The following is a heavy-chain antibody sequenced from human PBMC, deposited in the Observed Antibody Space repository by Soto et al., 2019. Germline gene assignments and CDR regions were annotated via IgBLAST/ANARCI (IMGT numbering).Heavy chain of an antibody. J-gene: IGHJ6*03. V-gene: IGHV3-64*01. CDR2: ISSNGVGT. CDR3: ARRARPDFYYMDV. Sequence: ESGGGLAQPGGSLRLSCAASGFTLSGYAMDWVRQAPGKGLEYVSGISSNGVGTYYANSVQGRFTISRDNSKNTVYLQMGSLSPEDMAVYYCARRARPDFYYMDVWGKGTTATVSS. CDR1: GFTLSGYA. D-gene: IGHD6-6*01.